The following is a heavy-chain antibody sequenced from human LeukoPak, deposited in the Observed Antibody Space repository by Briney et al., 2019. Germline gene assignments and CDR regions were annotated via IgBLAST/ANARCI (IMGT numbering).Heavy chain of an antibody. J-gene: IGHJ4*02. CDR2: INPNSGGT. V-gene: IGHV1-2*04. CDR3: ARDSQGGELDY. D-gene: IGHD1-26*01. Sequence: ASVKVSCKASGYTFTGYYIHWVRQAPGQGLEWMGWINPNSGGTNYAQKFQGWVTMTRDTSISTAYMELSRLRSDDTAVYYCARDSQGGELDYWGQGTLVTVSS. CDR1: GYTFTGYY.